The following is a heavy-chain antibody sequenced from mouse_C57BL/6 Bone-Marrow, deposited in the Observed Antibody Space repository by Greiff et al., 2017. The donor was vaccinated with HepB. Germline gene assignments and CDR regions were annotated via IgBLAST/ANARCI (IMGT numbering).Heavy chain of an antibody. CDR3: ARWRGDYDDYAMDY. CDR1: GYTFTDYY. D-gene: IGHD2-4*01. J-gene: IGHJ4*01. Sequence: QVQLQQSGPELVKPGASVKISCKASGYTFTDYYINWVKQRPGQGLEWIGWLYPGSGNTKYNEKFKGKATLTVDTSSSTAYMQLSSLTSEDSAVYFCARWRGDYDDYAMDYWGQGTSVTVSS. V-gene: IGHV1-84*01. CDR2: LYPGSGNT.